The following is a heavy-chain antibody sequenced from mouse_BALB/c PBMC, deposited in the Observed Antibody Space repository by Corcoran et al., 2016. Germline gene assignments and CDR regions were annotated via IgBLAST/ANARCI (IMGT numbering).Heavy chain of an antibody. J-gene: IGHJ2*01. CDR2: IDPYNGGT. V-gene: IGHV1S135*01. Sequence: EIQLQQSGPELVKPGASVKVSCKASGYSFTDYNMYWVKQSHGKSLEWIGYIDPYNGGTSYNQKFKGKATLTVDKSSSTAFMHLSSLTSEDTAVYYCARVYYYGSSYYFDYWGQGTTLTVSS. D-gene: IGHD1-1*01. CDR1: GYSFTDYN. CDR3: ARVYYYGSSYYFDY.